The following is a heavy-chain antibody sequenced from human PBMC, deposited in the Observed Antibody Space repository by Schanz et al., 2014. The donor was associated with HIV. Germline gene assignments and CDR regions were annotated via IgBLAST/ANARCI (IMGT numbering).Heavy chain of an antibody. Sequence: EVQLAESGGGLVQPGRSLRLFCEASGFTFDDYDMHWVRQVPGKGLEWVSSISWNSGSRGYADSVKGRFTISRDNTKNSLYLQMNSLRGEDTAVYYCATDGGLERAFGFWGQGTLVSVSS. CDR1: GFTFDDYD. D-gene: IGHD1-1*01. CDR3: ATDGGLERAFGF. J-gene: IGHJ4*02. CDR2: ISWNSGSR. V-gene: IGHV3-9*01.